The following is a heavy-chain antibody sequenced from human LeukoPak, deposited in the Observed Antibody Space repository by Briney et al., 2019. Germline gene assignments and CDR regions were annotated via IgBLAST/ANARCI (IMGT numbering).Heavy chain of an antibody. J-gene: IGHJ4*01. V-gene: IGHV3-74*01. Sequence: GGSLRLSCAASGFTFSTYWMHWVRQAPGKGLVWLSHINSDGGSTRYTDSVNGRLTISRDNTKNTVYLQMNSLRAEDTAMYYCARGRNGFFDYWGHGTLVTVSS. D-gene: IGHD5-24*01. CDR2: INSDGGST. CDR1: GFTFSTYW. CDR3: ARGRNGFFDY.